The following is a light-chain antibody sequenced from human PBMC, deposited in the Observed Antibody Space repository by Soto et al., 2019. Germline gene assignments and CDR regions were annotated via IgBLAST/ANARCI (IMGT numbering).Light chain of an antibody. CDR1: QSSNNY. CDR2: TAS. V-gene: IGKV1-39*01. J-gene: IGKJ4*01. CDR3: LQSYNSPRT. Sequence: DIQMTQSPSSLSASVGDRVTITCRASQSSNNYLNWYQQKPGKVPNFLIYTASTLQRGVPSRFSGSGSGTDFTLTISSLQPEDFATYYCLQSYNSPRTFGGGTKVEIK.